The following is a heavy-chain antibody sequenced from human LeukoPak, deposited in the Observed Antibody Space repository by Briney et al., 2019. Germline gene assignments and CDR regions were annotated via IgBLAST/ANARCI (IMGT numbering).Heavy chain of an antibody. Sequence: GGSLRLSCAASGFIFSTYAMSWVRQAPGKGLEWVSAISGSGGRTYYTDSVKGRFTISRDNSKNTLYLQMSSLRADDTAIYYCAKGTGNCSGGSCYSYFDYWGQGALVTVSS. J-gene: IGHJ4*02. CDR2: ISGSGGRT. CDR3: AKGTGNCSGGSCYSYFDY. V-gene: IGHV3-23*01. CDR1: GFIFSTYA. D-gene: IGHD2-15*01.